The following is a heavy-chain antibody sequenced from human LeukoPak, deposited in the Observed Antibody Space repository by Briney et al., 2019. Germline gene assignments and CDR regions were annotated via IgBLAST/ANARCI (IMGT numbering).Heavy chain of an antibody. Sequence: ASVKVSCKASGYTFTNYGISWVRQAPGQGLEWMGWISAYNGNTNYAQKLQGRVTITADKSTSTAYMELSSLRSEDTAVYYCARDLRYGYYYYGMDVWGQGTTVTVSS. CDR2: ISAYNGNT. V-gene: IGHV1-18*01. J-gene: IGHJ6*02. CDR1: GYTFTNYG. D-gene: IGHD4-17*01. CDR3: ARDLRYGYYYYGMDV.